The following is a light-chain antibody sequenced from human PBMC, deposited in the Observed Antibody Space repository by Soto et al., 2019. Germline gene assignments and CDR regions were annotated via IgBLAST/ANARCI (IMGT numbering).Light chain of an antibody. CDR3: QQSYDLPRT. J-gene: IGKJ2*01. Sequence: DIQLTQSPSSLSASVGDTVTISCRTNQSVSKYMNWYQQKPGTAPKPLIYYVSSLQSGVPSRFSDSGSATDFTLTISSLQTEDFATYYCQQSYDLPRTFGQGTRLDIK. CDR2: YVS. CDR1: QSVSKY. V-gene: IGKV1-39*01.